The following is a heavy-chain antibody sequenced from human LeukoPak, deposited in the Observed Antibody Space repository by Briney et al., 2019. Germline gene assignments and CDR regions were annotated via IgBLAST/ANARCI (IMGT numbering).Heavy chain of an antibody. J-gene: IGHJ4*02. V-gene: IGHV3-66*01. D-gene: IGHD3-22*01. CDR2: IYSGGST. CDR3: AKDPYHIDSSGYYYHGYFDY. Sequence: GGSLRLSCAASEFSVGSNCMTWVRQAPGKGLEWVSLIYSGGSTYYADSVKGRFTTSGDNSKNTLYLQMNSLRADDTAVYYCAKDPYHIDSSGYYYHGYFDYWGQGTLVTVSS. CDR1: EFSVGSNC.